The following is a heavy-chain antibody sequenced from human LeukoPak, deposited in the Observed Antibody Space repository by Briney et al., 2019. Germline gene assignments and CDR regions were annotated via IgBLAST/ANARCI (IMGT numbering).Heavy chain of an antibody. CDR3: AKTSGWPYYFDY. Sequence: GGSLRLSCAASGFTFSSYGMSWVRQAPGKGLEWVSAITGGGGVTYYADSVKGRFTISGDNSKNTLYLQMNGLRAEDTALYYCAKTSGWPYYFDYWGQGTLVTVSS. CDR1: GFTFSSYG. CDR2: ITGGGGVT. V-gene: IGHV3-23*01. D-gene: IGHD6-19*01. J-gene: IGHJ4*02.